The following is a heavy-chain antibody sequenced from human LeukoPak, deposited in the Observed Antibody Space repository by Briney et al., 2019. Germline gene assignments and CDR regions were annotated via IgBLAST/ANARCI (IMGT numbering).Heavy chain of an antibody. Sequence: GGSLRLSCTISGFTVSNNSMSWVRQAPGKGLEWVSFIYSDNTHYSDSVKGRFTISRDNSKNTLYLQMNSLRAEDTAVYYCARRAGAYSHPYDYWGQGTLVTVSS. V-gene: IGHV3-53*01. CDR2: IYSDNT. J-gene: IGHJ4*02. CDR1: GFTVSNNS. D-gene: IGHD4/OR15-4a*01. CDR3: ARRAGAYSHPYDY.